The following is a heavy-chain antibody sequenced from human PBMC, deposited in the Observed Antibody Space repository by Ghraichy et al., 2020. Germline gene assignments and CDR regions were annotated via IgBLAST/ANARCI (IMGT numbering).Heavy chain of an antibody. CDR3: ARKPAATMREFAFDY. CDR1: GDSISSGSFF. D-gene: IGHD2-15*01. J-gene: IGHJ4*02. V-gene: IGHV4-39*01. CDR2: VFFSGTT. Sequence: SETLSLTCTVSGDSISSGSFFWGWIRQPPGKGLDGIGVVFFSGTTYYNPSPKSRVTISIDTSKNQFSLTLCSVTAAETAVYCGARKPAATMREFAFDYWGQGTLVTVSS.